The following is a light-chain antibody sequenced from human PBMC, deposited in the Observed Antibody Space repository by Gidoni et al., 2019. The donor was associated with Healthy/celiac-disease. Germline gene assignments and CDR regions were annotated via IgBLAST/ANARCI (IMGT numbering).Light chain of an antibody. CDR2: EVS. CDR3: SSYAGSNHYV. Sequence: QSALTQPPSASGSPGPSVTISCTGTSSDVGGYNYVSWYQQHPGKAPQLMIYEVSKRPSGVPDRFSGSKSGNTASLTVSGLQAEDEADYYCSSYAGSNHYVFGGGTKLTVL. J-gene: IGLJ3*02. V-gene: IGLV2-8*01. CDR1: SSDVGGYNY.